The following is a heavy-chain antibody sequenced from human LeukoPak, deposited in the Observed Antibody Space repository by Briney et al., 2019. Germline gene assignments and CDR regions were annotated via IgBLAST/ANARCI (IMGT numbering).Heavy chain of an antibody. CDR2: ITGSGGNP. J-gene: IGHJ4*02. D-gene: IGHD3-9*01. V-gene: IGHV3-23*01. Sequence: GASLRLSCAASGFTFSNYAMSWVRKAPGKGLEWVSAITGSGGNPYYADSVKGRFTISRDNSKNTVFLQMNSLRAEDTAVYYGAKWGDYDVLTGYYVSDYWGQGTLVTVSS. CDR1: GFTFSNYA. CDR3: AKWGDYDVLTGYYVSDY.